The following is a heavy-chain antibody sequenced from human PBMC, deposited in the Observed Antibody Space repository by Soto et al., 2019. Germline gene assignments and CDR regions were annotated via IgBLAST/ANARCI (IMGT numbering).Heavy chain of an antibody. CDR1: GFTVNNNY. CDR3: TRDSSYYGSGRGVLDY. CDR2: IYSDGST. V-gene: IGHV3-66*01. Sequence: EVQLVESGGGLVQPGGSLRLSCAVSGFTVNNNYMSWVRQAPGKGLEWVSVIYSDGSTYYADSVQGRFTVSRDTSRDTLYLQMTSLRAEDTAVYYCTRDSSYYGSGRGVLDYWGQGTLVTVSS. J-gene: IGHJ4*02. D-gene: IGHD3-10*01.